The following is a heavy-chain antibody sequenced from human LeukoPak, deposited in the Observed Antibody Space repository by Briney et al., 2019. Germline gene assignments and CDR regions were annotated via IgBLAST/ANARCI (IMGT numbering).Heavy chain of an antibody. J-gene: IGHJ5*02. Sequence: ASVKVSCKASGYTFTSYGISWVRQAPGQGLEWMGIINPSGGSTSYAQKFQGRVTMTRDMSTSTVYMELSSLRSEDTAVYYCARDPGDDGWFDPWGQGTLVTVSS. CDR2: INPSGGST. D-gene: IGHD3-16*01. V-gene: IGHV1-46*01. CDR1: GYTFTSYG. CDR3: ARDPGDDGWFDP.